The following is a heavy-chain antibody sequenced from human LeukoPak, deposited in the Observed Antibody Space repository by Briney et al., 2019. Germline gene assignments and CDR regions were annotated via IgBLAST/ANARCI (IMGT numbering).Heavy chain of an antibody. CDR2: ITTSDGNT. CDR3: SRVSTTDDH. Sequence: GGSLRLSCAASGFTFSSYAMSWVRQAPGKGLEWVSTITTSDGNTYYADSVKGRFTVSRDNAKNTLYLQMNSLRAEDTAVYYCSRVSTTDDHWGQGTLVTVSS. J-gene: IGHJ4*02. CDR1: GFTFSSYA. D-gene: IGHD2/OR15-2a*01. V-gene: IGHV3-23*01.